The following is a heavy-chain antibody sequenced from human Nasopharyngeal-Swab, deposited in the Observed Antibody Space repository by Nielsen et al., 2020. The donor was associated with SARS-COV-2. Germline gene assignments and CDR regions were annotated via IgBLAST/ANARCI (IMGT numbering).Heavy chain of an antibody. J-gene: IGHJ6*02. V-gene: IGHV3-23*01. CDR3: AKDWYRSSPGDLYYYYYGMDV. CDR1: GFTFSSYA. Sequence: GGSLRLSCAASGFTFSSYAMSWVRQAPGKGLEWVSAISGSGGSTYYADSVKGRFTISRDNSKNTLYLQMNSLRAEDTAVYYCAKDWYRSSPGDLYYYYYGMDVWGQGTTVTVSS. D-gene: IGHD6-6*01. CDR2: ISGSGGST.